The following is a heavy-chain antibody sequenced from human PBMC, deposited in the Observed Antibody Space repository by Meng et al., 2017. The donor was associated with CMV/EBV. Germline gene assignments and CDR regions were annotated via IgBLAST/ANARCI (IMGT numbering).Heavy chain of an antibody. CDR1: GESFSGYY. Sequence: GSLRLSCAVYGESFSGYYWSWIRQPPGKGLEWIGEINHSGSTNYNPSLKSRVTISVDTSKNQFSLKLSSVTAADTAVYYCARGRKTYCSSTSCYRYGMDVWGQGTTVTVSS. J-gene: IGHJ6*02. CDR3: ARGRKTYCSSTSCYRYGMDV. D-gene: IGHD2-2*01. V-gene: IGHV4-34*01. CDR2: INHSGST.